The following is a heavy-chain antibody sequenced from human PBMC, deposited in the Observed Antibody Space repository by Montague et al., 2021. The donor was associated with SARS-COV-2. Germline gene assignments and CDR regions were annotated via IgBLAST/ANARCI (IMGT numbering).Heavy chain of an antibody. J-gene: IGHJ5*02. D-gene: IGHD3-9*01. Sequence: SETLSLTCIVSGGSISSYYWSWIRQPPGKGLEWIGYIYYSGSTNYNSSLKSRVPVTVATSKNQFSLKLSLMTAADAAVYYFARGSRLRYFDWLDSGSWFDPWGQGTLVTVSS. V-gene: IGHV4-59*01. CDR3: ARGSRLRYFDWLDSGSWFDP. CDR1: GGSISSYY. CDR2: IYYSGST.